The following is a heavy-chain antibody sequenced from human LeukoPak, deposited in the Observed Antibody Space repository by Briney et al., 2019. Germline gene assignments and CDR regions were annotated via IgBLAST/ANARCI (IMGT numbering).Heavy chain of an antibody. CDR2: IIPILGTA. CDR1: GGTFSSYA. V-gene: IGHV1-69*11. CDR3: ARSDAYPYSFDY. Sequence: SVKVSCKASGGTFSSYAISWVRQAPGQGLDWMGRIIPILGTANYAQKFQGRVTITTDESTSTAYMELSSLRSEDTAVYCWARSDAYPYSFDYWGQGTLVTVSS. D-gene: IGHD2-21*01. J-gene: IGHJ4*02.